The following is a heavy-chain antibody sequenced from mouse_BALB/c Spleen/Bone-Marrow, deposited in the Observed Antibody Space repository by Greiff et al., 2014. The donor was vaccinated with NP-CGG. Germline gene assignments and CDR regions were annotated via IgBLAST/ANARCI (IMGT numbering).Heavy chain of an antibody. CDR3: ARLSEGY. J-gene: IGHJ3*01. Sequence: QVQLQQSGPGLVAPSQSLSITCTVSGFSLTSYGVHWVRQPPGKGLEWLGVIWAGGSTNYNSALMSRLSISKDNSKSQVFLKMNSLRTDDTAMYYCARLSEGYWGQGTLVTVSA. V-gene: IGHV2-9*02. CDR2: IWAGGST. CDR1: GFSLTSYG. D-gene: IGHD3-1*01.